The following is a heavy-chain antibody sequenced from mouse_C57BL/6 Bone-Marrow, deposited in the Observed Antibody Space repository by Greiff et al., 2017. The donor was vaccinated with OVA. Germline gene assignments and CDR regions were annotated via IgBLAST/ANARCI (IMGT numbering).Heavy chain of an antibody. J-gene: IGHJ4*01. CDR1: YYAFMASA. CDR3: ARDTHMDY. Sequence: LQQSGAELVRPGSSVKLSCKDSYYAFMASAMHWVKQRPGHGLEWIGSFTMYSDATAYSENFKGKATLTANTSSSTPYMELSSLTDEDSGVYYCARDTHMDYWGQGTLVTVSS. V-gene: IGHV1-49*01. CDR2: FTMYSDAT.